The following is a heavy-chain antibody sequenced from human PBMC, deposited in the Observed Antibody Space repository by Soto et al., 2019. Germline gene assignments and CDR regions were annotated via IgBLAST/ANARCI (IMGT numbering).Heavy chain of an antibody. D-gene: IGHD2-2*01. V-gene: IGHV3-66*01. CDR3: ARVSFYCSSTSCYGDQDYYYYYMDV. Sequence: EVQLVESGGGLVQPGGSLRLSCAASGFTVSSNYMSWVRQAPGKGLEWVSVIYSGGSTYYADSVKGRFTISRDNSKNTLYLQMNSLRAEDTAVYYCARVSFYCSSTSCYGDQDYYYYYMDVWGKGTTVTVSS. CDR1: GFTVSSNY. CDR2: IYSGGST. J-gene: IGHJ6*03.